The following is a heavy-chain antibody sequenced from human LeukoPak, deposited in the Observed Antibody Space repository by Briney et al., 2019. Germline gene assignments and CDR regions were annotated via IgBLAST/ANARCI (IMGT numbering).Heavy chain of an antibody. J-gene: IGHJ4*02. CDR3: ARDNRDYSTPYYFDF. CDR1: GFTFIDYD. D-gene: IGHD6-13*01. Sequence: GGSLRLSCAASGFTFIDYDMLWVRQVIGKGLEWVSAIGIRGDTHYSGSVKGRFTISRENAESSLYLQMNSLRAEDTAVYFCARDNRDYSTPYYFDFWGQGTLVTVSS. CDR2: IGIRGDT. V-gene: IGHV3-13*01.